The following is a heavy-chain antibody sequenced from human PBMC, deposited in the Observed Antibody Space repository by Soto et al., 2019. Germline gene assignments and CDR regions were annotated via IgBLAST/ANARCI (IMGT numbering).Heavy chain of an antibody. CDR1: GYTFTSYG. CDR3: ARERGITIFGVVMRYGMDV. J-gene: IGHJ6*02. CDR2: ISAYNGNT. D-gene: IGHD3-3*01. Sequence: ASVKVSCKASGYTFTSYGISWVRQAPGQGLEWMGWISAYNGNTNYAQKLQGGVTMTTDTSTSTAYMELRSLRSDDTAVYYCARERGITIFGVVMRYGMDVWGQGTTVTVSS. V-gene: IGHV1-18*01.